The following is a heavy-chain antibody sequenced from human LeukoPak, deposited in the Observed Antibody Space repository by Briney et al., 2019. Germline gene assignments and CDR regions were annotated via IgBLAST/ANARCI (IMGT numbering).Heavy chain of an antibody. D-gene: IGHD6-6*01. Sequence: SETLSLTCTVSGGSISSYYWSWIRQPPGKGLEWIGYIYYSGSTNYNPSLKSRVTISVDTSKNQFSLKLSSVTAADTAVYYCARHALSIAAPFDYWGQGTLVTVSS. J-gene: IGHJ4*02. CDR2: IYYSGST. V-gene: IGHV4-59*08. CDR3: ARHALSIAAPFDY. CDR1: GGSISSYY.